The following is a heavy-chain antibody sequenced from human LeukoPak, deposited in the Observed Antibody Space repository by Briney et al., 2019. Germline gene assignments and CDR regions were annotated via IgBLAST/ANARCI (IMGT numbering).Heavy chain of an antibody. CDR1: GYTLTELS. D-gene: IGHD2-2*01. J-gene: IGHJ5*02. CDR3: ATDQGPLCSSASCQNWFDP. Sequence: ASVKVSCKVSGYTLTELSMHWVRQAPGKGLEWMGGFDPEDGETIYAQKFQGRGTMTEDTSTDTAYMELSSLRSEDTAVNYCATDQGPLCSSASCQNWFDPWGQGTLVTVSS. CDR2: FDPEDGET. V-gene: IGHV1-24*01.